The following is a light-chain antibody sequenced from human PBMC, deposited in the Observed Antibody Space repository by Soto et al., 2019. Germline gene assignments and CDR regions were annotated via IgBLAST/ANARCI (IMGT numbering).Light chain of an antibody. CDR1: QVIRND. Sequence: AIQITQSPSSLSASVGDRVTITCRASQVIRNDLGWYQQKPGKAPKLLIYAASTLHSGVPSRFSGSGSATEFTLTISTLHPDDFATHYCVQDYDYPRTLGQGTKVDIK. CDR3: VQDYDYPRT. J-gene: IGKJ1*01. CDR2: AAS. V-gene: IGKV1-6*01.